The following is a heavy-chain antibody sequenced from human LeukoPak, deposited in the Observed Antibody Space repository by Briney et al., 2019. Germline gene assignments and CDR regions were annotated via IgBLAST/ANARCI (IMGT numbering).Heavy chain of an antibody. D-gene: IGHD2-15*01. Sequence: GGSLRLSCAASGFTFSSYAISWVRQAPGKGLEWVSAISGSGGSTYYADSVKGRFTISRDNSKNTLYLQMNSLRAEDTAVYYCARRSPTIVVVVAATEGYFDYWGQGTLVTVSS. J-gene: IGHJ4*02. CDR2: ISGSGGST. CDR1: GFTFSSYA. CDR3: ARRSPTIVVVVAATEGYFDY. V-gene: IGHV3-23*01.